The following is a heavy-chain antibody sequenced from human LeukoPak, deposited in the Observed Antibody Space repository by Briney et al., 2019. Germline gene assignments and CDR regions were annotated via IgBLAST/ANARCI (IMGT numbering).Heavy chain of an antibody. CDR2: IIPIFGTA. Sequence: SVKVSCKASGGTFSSYAIGWVRQAPGQGLEWMGGIIPIFGTANYAQKFQGRVTITADESTSTAYMELSSLRSEDTAVYYCATSLGYSSGWTAGPFDYWGQGTLVTVSS. CDR3: ATSLGYSSGWTAGPFDY. J-gene: IGHJ4*02. V-gene: IGHV1-69*13. CDR1: GGTFSSYA. D-gene: IGHD6-19*01.